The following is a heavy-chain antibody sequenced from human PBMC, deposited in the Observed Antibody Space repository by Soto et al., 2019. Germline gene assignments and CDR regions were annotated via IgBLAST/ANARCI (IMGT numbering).Heavy chain of an antibody. D-gene: IGHD3-3*01. CDR1: GFTFSSYA. Sequence: GGSLRLSCAASGFTFSSYAMSWVRQAPGKGLEWVSAISGSGGSTYYAGSVKGRFTISRDNSKNTLYLQMNSLRAEDTAVYYCAKYVLEWLQYYYYYMDVWGKGTTVTVSS. CDR2: ISGSGGST. J-gene: IGHJ6*03. CDR3: AKYVLEWLQYYYYYMDV. V-gene: IGHV3-23*01.